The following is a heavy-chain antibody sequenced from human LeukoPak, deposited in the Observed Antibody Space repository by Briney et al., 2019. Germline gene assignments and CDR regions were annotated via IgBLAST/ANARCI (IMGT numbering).Heavy chain of an antibody. D-gene: IGHD1-1*01. J-gene: IGHJ6*03. CDR2: ISDSSSSV. Sequence: GVSLTLSCEGSGFTFNIYEVNWLRQAPGKGLEWRSHISDSSSSVHYADSVKSRFTSSRDNSKNSLYMEMNSLRVEDTAIYYCARDATTAIGTVYMDIWGKGTTVTISS. V-gene: IGHV3-48*03. CDR3: ARDATTAIGTVYMDI. CDR1: GFTFNIYE.